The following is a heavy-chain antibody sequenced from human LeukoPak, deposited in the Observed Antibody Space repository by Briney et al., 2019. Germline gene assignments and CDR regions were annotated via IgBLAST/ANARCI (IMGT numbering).Heavy chain of an antibody. CDR1: GFIFGNYG. J-gene: IGHJ5*02. CDR3: AKDPFNFDYGDSDWSDP. CDR2: ISGGGGGI. D-gene: IGHD4-17*01. V-gene: IGHV3-23*01. Sequence: GGTLRLSCAASGFIFGNYGMSWVRQAPGKGLEWVSAISGGGGGIYYADSVKGRFSISRDNSKNTLYLQMNSLGVEDTALYYCAKDPFNFDYGDSDWSDPWGQGTLVTVSS.